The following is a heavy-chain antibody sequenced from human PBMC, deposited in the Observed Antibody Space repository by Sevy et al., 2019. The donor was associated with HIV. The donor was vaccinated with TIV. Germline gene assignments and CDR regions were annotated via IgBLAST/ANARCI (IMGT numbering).Heavy chain of an antibody. J-gene: IGHJ5*02. CDR3: VRDRDTSWFRFDP. D-gene: IGHD2-2*01. CDR1: GFTFTTYS. CDR2: ISFSSNYI. V-gene: IGHV3-21*01. Sequence: GGSLRLSCAASGFTFTTYSMHWVRQAPGKGLEWVSSISFSSNYIYYADSVKGRFTIYRDNAKNSLYLQMNSLRAEDTAVYYCVRDRDTSWFRFDPWGQGTLVTVSS.